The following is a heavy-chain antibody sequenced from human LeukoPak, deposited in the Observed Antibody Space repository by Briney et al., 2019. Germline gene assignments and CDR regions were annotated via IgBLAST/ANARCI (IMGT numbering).Heavy chain of an antibody. CDR3: ARTSVAAAISPYYFDY. D-gene: IGHD2-2*02. J-gene: IGHJ4*02. V-gene: IGHV3-21*01. CDR2: ISSSSNYR. CDR1: GFTFSSYS. Sequence: GGSLRLSYAASGFTFSSYSMNWVRQAPGKGLEWVSFISSSSNYRYYADSVKGRFTISRDNAKNSLYLQMASLRAEDTAVYYCARTSVAAAISPYYFDYWGQGTLVTVSS.